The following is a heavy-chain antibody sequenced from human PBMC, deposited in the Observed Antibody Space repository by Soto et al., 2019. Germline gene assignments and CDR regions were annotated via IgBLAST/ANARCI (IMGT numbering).Heavy chain of an antibody. Sequence: SETLSLTCTVSGGPISRYYWSWIRQPPGKGLEWIGYIYYDGTTNYSPSLKSRVTISVDTSNDQFSLRLSSVTAADTAVYYCARAGYSYGFGYYYDYWGQGTLVTVSS. D-gene: IGHD5-18*01. CDR1: GGPISRYY. V-gene: IGHV4-59*01. J-gene: IGHJ4*02. CDR2: IYYDGTT. CDR3: ARAGYSYGFGYYYDY.